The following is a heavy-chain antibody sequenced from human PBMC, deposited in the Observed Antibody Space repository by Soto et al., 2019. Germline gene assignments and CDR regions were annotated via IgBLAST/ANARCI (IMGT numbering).Heavy chain of an antibody. J-gene: IGHJ1*01. CDR3: ARATQYSGTYYVYFQH. V-gene: IGHV3-11*01. D-gene: IGHD1-26*01. Sequence: QVQLVESGETSVKPGGSLRFSCAASGFAFSDYYMNWIRQAPGKGLEWISYISPSGRTIYYADSVKGRFTVSRDNANNSLFLQLNNLRAEDTAVYYCARATQYSGTYYVYFQHWGLGTLVTVSS. CDR2: ISPSGRTI. CDR1: GFAFSDYY.